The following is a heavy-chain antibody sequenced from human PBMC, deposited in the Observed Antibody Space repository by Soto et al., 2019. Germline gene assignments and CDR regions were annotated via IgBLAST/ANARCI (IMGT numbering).Heavy chain of an antibody. CDR1: VGSISIYY. Sequence: PSETLSLTCTFSVGSISIYYWSWIRQPPGKGLEWIGYIYYSGNTNYNPSLKSRVTISVDTSKNQFSLKLSSVTAADTAVYYCGRGEVDRYNWNYGIDYWGQGTMVTVSS. V-gene: IGHV4-59*01. CDR2: IYYSGNT. CDR3: GRGEVDRYNWNYGIDY. J-gene: IGHJ4*02. D-gene: IGHD1-7*01.